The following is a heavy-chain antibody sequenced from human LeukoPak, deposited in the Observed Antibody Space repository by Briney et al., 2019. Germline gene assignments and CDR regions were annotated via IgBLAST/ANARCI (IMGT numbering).Heavy chain of an antibody. CDR2: INPRGGST. D-gene: IGHD3-10*01. Sequence: ASVKVSCKASGYTFSNYYMHWVRQAPGQGLEWMGIINPRGGSTSYAQKFQGRVTMTRDTSTTTVYMELSSLRSEDTAVYYCASYYGSGSNNYGMDVWGQGTTVTVSS. CDR1: GYTFSNYY. CDR3: ASYYGSGSNNYGMDV. V-gene: IGHV1-46*01. J-gene: IGHJ6*02.